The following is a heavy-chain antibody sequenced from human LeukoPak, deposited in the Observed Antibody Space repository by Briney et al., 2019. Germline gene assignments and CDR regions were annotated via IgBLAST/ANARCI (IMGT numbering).Heavy chain of an antibody. V-gene: IGHV4-34*01. CDR3: ARGLGGWYYYYYGMDV. Sequence: SETLSLTCAVYGGSFSGYYWSWIRQPPGKGLEWIGEINHSGSTNYNPSLKSRVTISVDTSKNQFSLKLSSVTAADTAVYYCARGLGGWYYYYYGMDVWGQGTTVTVSS. CDR1: GGSFSGYY. J-gene: IGHJ6*02. D-gene: IGHD6-19*01. CDR2: INHSGST.